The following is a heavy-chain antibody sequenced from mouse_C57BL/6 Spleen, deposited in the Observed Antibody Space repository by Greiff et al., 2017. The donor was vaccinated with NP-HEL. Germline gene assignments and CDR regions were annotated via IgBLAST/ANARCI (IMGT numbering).Heavy chain of an antibody. D-gene: IGHD1-1*01. J-gene: IGHJ2*01. CDR3: APGYYGSSHYFDY. CDR1: GYTFTSYW. V-gene: IGHV1-59*01. CDR2: IDPSDSYT. Sequence: QVQLQQPGAELVRPGTSVKLSCKASGYTFTSYWMHWVKQRPGQGLEWIGVIDPSDSYTNYTQKFKGKATVTVDTSSSTAYMQLSSLTSEDAAVYYCAPGYYGSSHYFDYWGQGTTLTVSS.